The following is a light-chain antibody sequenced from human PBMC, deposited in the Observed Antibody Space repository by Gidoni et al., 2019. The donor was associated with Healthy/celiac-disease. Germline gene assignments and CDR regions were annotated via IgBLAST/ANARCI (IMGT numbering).Light chain of an antibody. J-gene: IGKJ4*01. V-gene: IGKV3-15*01. CDR2: GAS. CDR3: QQYNNWPPI. CDR1: QSVSSN. Sequence: EIVMTQAPATLSVSPGERATLSCRASQSVSSNLAWYQQKPGQAPRLLIYGASTRATGIPARFRGSGSGTAFTLTISSLQSEDFAVYYCQQYNNWPPIFXGXTKVEIK.